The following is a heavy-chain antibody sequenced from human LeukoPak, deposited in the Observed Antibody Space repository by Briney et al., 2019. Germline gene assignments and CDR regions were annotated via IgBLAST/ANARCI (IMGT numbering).Heavy chain of an antibody. V-gene: IGHV4-31*03. CDR3: GRGLRYSESYVVDY. CDR2: IYYSGST. Sequence: PSQTLSLTCTVSGGSISSGGYYWSWIRQHPGKGLEWIGYIYYSGSTYYNPSLKSRVTISVDTSKNQFSLKLSSVTAADTAVYYCGRGLRYSESYVVDYWGLGTLVTVSS. J-gene: IGHJ4*02. D-gene: IGHD1-26*01. CDR1: GGSISSGGYY.